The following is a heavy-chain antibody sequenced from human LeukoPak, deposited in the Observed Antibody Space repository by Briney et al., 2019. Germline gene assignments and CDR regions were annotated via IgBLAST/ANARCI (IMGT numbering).Heavy chain of an antibody. V-gene: IGHV3-30*18. CDR1: GLTFSSYG. D-gene: IGHD2-21*02. Sequence: GRSLRLSCAASGLTFSSYGMHWVRQAPGKGLDWAAVISYDGSNKYYADSVKGRFTISRDNSKNTLYLQMNSLRAEDTAVYYCAKDLGNCGGDCYSGDYWGQGTLVTVSS. J-gene: IGHJ4*02. CDR3: AKDLGNCGGDCYSGDY. CDR2: ISYDGSNK.